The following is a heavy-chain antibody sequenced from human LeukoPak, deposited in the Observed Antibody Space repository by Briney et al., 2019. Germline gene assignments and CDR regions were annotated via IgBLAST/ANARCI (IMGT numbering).Heavy chain of an antibody. CDR1: GGSFSGYY. V-gene: IGHV4-34*01. J-gene: IGHJ5*02. Sequence: SETLSLTCAVYGGSFSGYYWSWMRQPPGKGLEWIGEINHSGGTNYNPSLKSRVTISVDTSKNQFSLKLSSVTAADTAVYYCARDIAVAGTRWFDPWGQGTLVTVSS. D-gene: IGHD6-19*01. CDR2: INHSGGT. CDR3: ARDIAVAGTRWFDP.